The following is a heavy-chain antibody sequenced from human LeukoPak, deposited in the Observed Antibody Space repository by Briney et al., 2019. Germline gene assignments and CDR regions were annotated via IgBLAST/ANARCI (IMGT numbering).Heavy chain of an antibody. CDR3: ARVQGYYYWYFDL. CDR1: GGSFSVYY. J-gene: IGHJ2*01. Sequence: SETLSLTCAVYGGSFSVYYWSWVRQPPGKGLEWIGEINHSGSTNYNPSLKSRVTISVDTSKSQFSLKLSSVTAADTAVYYCARVQGYYYWYFDLWGRGTLVTVSS. CDR2: INHSGST. D-gene: IGHD3-22*01. V-gene: IGHV4-34*01.